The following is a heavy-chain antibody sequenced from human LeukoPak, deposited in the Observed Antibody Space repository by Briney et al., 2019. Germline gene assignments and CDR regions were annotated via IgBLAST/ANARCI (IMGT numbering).Heavy chain of an antibody. Sequence: SVKVSCKASGGTFSSYAISWVRQAPGQGLEWMGGIIPIFGTANYAQKFQGRVTIAADESTSTAYMELSSLRSEDTAVYYCARSDDYGDYPDPGAFDYWGQGTLVTVSS. D-gene: IGHD4-17*01. CDR1: GGTFSSYA. V-gene: IGHV1-69*13. CDR3: ARSDDYGDYPDPGAFDY. CDR2: IIPIFGTA. J-gene: IGHJ4*02.